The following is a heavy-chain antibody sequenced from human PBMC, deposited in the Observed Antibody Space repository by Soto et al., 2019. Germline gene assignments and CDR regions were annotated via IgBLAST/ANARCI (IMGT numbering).Heavy chain of an antibody. CDR1: GGPISSYY. J-gene: IGHJ6*02. V-gene: IGHV4-59*12. CDR3: ARVTGRYYYGMDV. Sequence: PSETLSLTCTASGGPISSYYWSWIRQPPGKGLEWIGYIYYSGSTNYNPSLKSRVTISVDMSKNQFSLKLSSVTAADTAVYYCARVTGRYYYGMDVWGQGTTVTVSS. CDR2: IYYSGST.